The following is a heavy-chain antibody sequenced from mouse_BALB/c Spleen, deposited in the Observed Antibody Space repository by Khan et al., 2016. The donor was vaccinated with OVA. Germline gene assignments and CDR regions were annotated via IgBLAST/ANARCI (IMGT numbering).Heavy chain of an antibody. J-gene: IGHJ2*01. CDR2: INPSTGYT. CDR3: ARRGLRWDFDY. V-gene: IGHV1-7*01. D-gene: IGHD1-1*01. CDR1: GYTFINYW. Sequence: QVQLQQSGAELAKPGASVKMSCKASGYTFINYWILWIKQRPGQGLEWTGYINPSTGYTEYNQNFKDKATLTADKSSSTAYMQLSSLKTEDSTVYYCARRGLRWDFDYWGQGTTRTVSS.